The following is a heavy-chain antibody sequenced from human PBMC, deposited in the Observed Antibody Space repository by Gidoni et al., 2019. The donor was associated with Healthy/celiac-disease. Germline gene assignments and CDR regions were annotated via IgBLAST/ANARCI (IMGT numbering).Heavy chain of an antibody. J-gene: IGHJ4*02. CDR1: GYTFTGYY. V-gene: IGHV1-2*04. Sequence: QVQLVESGAAVHKPGASVKVSCKASGYTFTGYYMHWVRQAPGQGLEWMGWINPNSGGTNYAQNFQGWVTMTRDTSISTAYMELSRLRSDDTAVYYCARDDGTTDFVYWGQGTLVTVSS. CDR2: INPNSGGT. D-gene: IGHD1-7*01. CDR3: ARDDGTTDFVY.